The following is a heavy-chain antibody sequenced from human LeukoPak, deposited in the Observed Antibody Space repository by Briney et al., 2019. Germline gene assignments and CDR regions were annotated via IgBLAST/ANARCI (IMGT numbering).Heavy chain of an antibody. CDR1: GGSISSGGYY. V-gene: IGHV4-30-4*08. CDR3: AREKGEYCSTTSCYRRSYNWFDP. CDR2: IYYSGST. J-gene: IGHJ5*02. Sequence: SETLFLTCTVSGGSISSGGYYWSWIRQPPGKGLEWIGYIYYSGSTYYNPSLKSRVSISVDTSKNQFSLKLSSVTAADTAVYYCAREKGEYCSTTSCYRRSYNWFDPWGQGTLVTVSS. D-gene: IGHD2-2*02.